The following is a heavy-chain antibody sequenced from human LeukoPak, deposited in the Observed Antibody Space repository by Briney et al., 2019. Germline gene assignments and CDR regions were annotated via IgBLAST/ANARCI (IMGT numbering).Heavy chain of an antibody. J-gene: IGHJ5*02. CDR2: INPSGGST. V-gene: IGHV1-46*01. D-gene: IGHD6-19*01. CDR1: GYTFTSYY. CDR3: AREGYGQWLENWFDP. Sequence: ASVKVSCKASGYTFTSYYMHWVRQAPAQGLEWMGIINPSGGSTSYAQKFQGRVTMTRDMSTSTVYMELSSLRSEDTAVCYCAREGYGQWLENWFDPWGQGTLVTVSS.